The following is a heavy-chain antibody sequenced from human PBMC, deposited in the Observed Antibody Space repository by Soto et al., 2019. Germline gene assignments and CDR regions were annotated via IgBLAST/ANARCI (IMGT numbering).Heavy chain of an antibody. CDR2: VSSSDTYI. Sequence: PGGSLRLSCAASGFTFSSYSMNWVRQAPGKGLEWVSSVSSSDTYIYYADSVKGRFTISRDNAKNSLYLQMNSLRADDTAVYYCARDRDSSGSPPLDWGQGTLVTVSS. CDR3: ARDRDSSGSPPLD. J-gene: IGHJ4*02. CDR1: GFTFSSYS. D-gene: IGHD6-19*01. V-gene: IGHV3-21*01.